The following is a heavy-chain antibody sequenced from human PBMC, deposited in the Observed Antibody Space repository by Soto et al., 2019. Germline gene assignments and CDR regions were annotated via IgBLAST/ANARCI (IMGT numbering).Heavy chain of an antibody. Sequence: QVQLVQSGAEVKKPGSSVKVSCKASGGTFSSYAISWVRQAPGQGLEWMGGIIPIFGTANYAQKFQGRVRFTADEYTSKAYMELSSLGSEDTAVYYCARDQDGDYVDWFDPWGQGNLVTVSS. V-gene: IGHV1-69*12. CDR2: IIPIFGTA. D-gene: IGHD4-17*01. CDR1: GGTFSSYA. J-gene: IGHJ5*02. CDR3: ARDQDGDYVDWFDP.